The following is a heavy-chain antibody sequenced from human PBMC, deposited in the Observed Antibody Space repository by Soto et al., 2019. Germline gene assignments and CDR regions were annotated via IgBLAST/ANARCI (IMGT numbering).Heavy chain of an antibody. CDR2: IYYSGST. Sequence: SQTLSHTCTFSGRSISSYDWSWIRQPPGKGLEWIGYIYYSGSTNYNPSLKSRVTISVDTSKNQFSLKLSSVTAADTAVYYCARAKAPLYSSSWYWFDPWGQGTLVTVS. D-gene: IGHD6-13*01. J-gene: IGHJ5*02. CDR1: GRSISSYD. V-gene: IGHV4-59*08. CDR3: ARAKAPLYSSSWYWFDP.